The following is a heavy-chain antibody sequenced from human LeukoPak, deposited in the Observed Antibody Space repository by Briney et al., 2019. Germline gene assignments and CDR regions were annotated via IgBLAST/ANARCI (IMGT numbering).Heavy chain of an antibody. J-gene: IGHJ4*02. CDR1: GYTFTSYY. CDR3: ARAYYYGSGSSKYYFDY. Sequence: GASVKVSCKASGYTFTSYYMHWVRQAPGQGLEWMGIINPSGGSTSYAQKFQGRVTMTRDMSTSTVYMELSSLRSEDTAVYYCARAYYYGSGSSKYYFDYWGQGTLVTVSS. CDR2: INPSGGST. D-gene: IGHD3-10*01. V-gene: IGHV1-46*01.